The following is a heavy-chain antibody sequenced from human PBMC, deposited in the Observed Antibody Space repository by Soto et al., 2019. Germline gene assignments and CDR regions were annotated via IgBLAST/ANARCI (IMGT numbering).Heavy chain of an antibody. Sequence: QVQLQESGPGLVKASQTLSLTCKVSGASISSGNFYLSWIRQSPQRGLEWIGYIKSGGTPDYNPYLKGRVFISLDTSQNPFSLKLGDAAAAVTAVYFCARGRPRVAGRHYLDYWGHGTLVTVSS. CDR2: IKSGGTP. D-gene: IGHD2-15*01. CDR1: GASISSGNFY. J-gene: IGHJ4*01. CDR3: ARGRPRVAGRHYLDY. V-gene: IGHV4-31*02.